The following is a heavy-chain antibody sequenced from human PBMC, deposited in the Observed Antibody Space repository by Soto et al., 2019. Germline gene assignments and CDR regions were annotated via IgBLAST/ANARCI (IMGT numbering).Heavy chain of an antibody. CDR2: IHYSGST. CDR1: GGSISIGTDY. V-gene: IGHV4-39*01. D-gene: IGHD2-15*01. Sequence: PSETLSLTCDVSGGSISIGTDYWGWIRQPPGKGLEWIGNIHYSGSTNYNPSLKSRVTISVDTSKNQFSLKLSSVTAADTAVYYCARHRPGSGGSCYDYWGQGTLVTVSS. CDR3: ARHRPGSGGSCYDY. J-gene: IGHJ4*02.